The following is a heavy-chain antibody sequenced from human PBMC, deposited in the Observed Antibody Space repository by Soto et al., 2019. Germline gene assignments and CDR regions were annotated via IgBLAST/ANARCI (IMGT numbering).Heavy chain of an antibody. CDR1: GGSISSYY. CDR3: ARVLTLSYSYYMDV. J-gene: IGHJ6*03. Sequence: QVQLQESGPGLVKPSETLSLTCTVSGGSISSYYWSWIRQPPGKGLEWIGYIFDSGSTDFNPSLHSRVTILEDTAKNQFSLRLRSVTAADTAVDYCARVLTLSYSYYMDVWGRGATVTVSS. V-gene: IGHV4-59*01. CDR2: IFDSGST. D-gene: IGHD2-21*02.